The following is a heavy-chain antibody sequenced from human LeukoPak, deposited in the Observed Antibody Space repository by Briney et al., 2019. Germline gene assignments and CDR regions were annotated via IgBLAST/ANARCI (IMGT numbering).Heavy chain of an antibody. CDR1: GFTPTSYS. Sequence: RRSLRPSSAASGFTPTSYSMTSVRHTPRKGLERVANIEKAGGAPSYVDSVRGGFTISRDNAKTTPSLKMNSLRPETRPIFYCAKEYTGTFSPFPSYFDNWGQGTLVTVSS. V-gene: IGHV3-7*03. J-gene: IGHJ4*02. CDR2: IEKAGGAP. CDR3: AKEYTGTFSPFPSYFDN. D-gene: IGHD1-26*01.